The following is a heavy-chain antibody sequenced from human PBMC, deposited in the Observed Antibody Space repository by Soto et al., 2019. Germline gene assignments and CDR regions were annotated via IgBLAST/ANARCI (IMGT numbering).Heavy chain of an antibody. D-gene: IGHD2-15*01. Sequence: GESLKISCKGSGYSFTSYWIGWVRQMPGKGLEWMGIIYPGDSDTRYSPSFQGQVTISADKSISTAYLQWSSLKASDTAMYYCASIYCSGGSCYRSYAFDIWGQGTMVTVSS. CDR1: GYSFTSYW. CDR2: IYPGDSDT. J-gene: IGHJ3*02. CDR3: ASIYCSGGSCYRSYAFDI. V-gene: IGHV5-51*01.